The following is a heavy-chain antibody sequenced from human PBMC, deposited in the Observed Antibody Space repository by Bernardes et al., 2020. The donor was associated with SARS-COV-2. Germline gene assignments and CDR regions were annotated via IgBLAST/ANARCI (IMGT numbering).Heavy chain of an antibody. Sequence: GGSLRLSCAASGFTFSSYWMSWVRQAPGKGLEWVANIKQDGSEKYYVDSVKGRFTISRDNAKNSLYLQMNSLRAEDTAVYYCARDSIAVAGNYYYYGMDVWGQGTTVTVSS. J-gene: IGHJ6*02. CDR2: IKQDGSEK. CDR3: ARDSIAVAGNYYYYGMDV. CDR1: GFTFSSYW. D-gene: IGHD6-19*01. V-gene: IGHV3-7*01.